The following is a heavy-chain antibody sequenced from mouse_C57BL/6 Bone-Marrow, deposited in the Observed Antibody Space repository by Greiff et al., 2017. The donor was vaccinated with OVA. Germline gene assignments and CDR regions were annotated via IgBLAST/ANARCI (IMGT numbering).Heavy chain of an antibody. Sequence: VHVKQSGAELVKPGASVKLSCTASGFNIKDYYMHWVKQRTEQGLEWIGRIDPEDGETKYAPKFQGKATITADTSSNTAYLQLSSLTAEDTAVYDCARAWGTGTGWFAYWGQGTLVTVSA. CDR2: IDPEDGET. D-gene: IGHD4-1*01. CDR3: ARAWGTGTGWFAY. CDR1: GFNIKDYY. J-gene: IGHJ3*01. V-gene: IGHV14-2*01.